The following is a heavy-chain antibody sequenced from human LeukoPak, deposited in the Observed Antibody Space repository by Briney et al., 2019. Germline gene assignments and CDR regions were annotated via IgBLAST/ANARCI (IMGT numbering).Heavy chain of an antibody. V-gene: IGHV3-23*01. D-gene: IGHD6-19*01. Sequence: GGSLRLSCAASGLTFSSYAMSWVRQAPGKGLEWVSAISGSGGSTYYADSVKGRFTISRDNSKNTLYLQMNSLRAEDTAVYYCATSPPRPGIAVAGDYWGQGTLVTVSS. CDR2: ISGSGGST. CDR3: ATSPPRPGIAVAGDY. CDR1: GLTFSSYA. J-gene: IGHJ4*02.